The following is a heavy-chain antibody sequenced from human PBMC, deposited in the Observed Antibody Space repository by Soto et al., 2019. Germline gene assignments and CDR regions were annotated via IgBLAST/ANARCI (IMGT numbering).Heavy chain of an antibody. J-gene: IGHJ4*02. D-gene: IGHD2-2*01. Sequence: QVQLVESGGGVVQPGRSLRLSCAASGFTFSSYGMHWVRQAPGKGLEWVAVISYDGSNKYYVDSVKGRFTISRDNSKNTLYLQMNSLRAEDTAVYYCAKDGWYCSSTSCYSLDYWGQGTLVTVSS. CDR2: ISYDGSNK. V-gene: IGHV3-30*18. CDR3: AKDGWYCSSTSCYSLDY. CDR1: GFTFSSYG.